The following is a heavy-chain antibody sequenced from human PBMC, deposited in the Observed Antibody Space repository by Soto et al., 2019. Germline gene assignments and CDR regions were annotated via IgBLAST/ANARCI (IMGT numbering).Heavy chain of an antibody. D-gene: IGHD6-19*01. V-gene: IGHV1-18*04. CDR1: GYTFTSYG. CDR2: ISAYNGNT. Sequence: QVQLVQSGAEVKKPGASVKVSCKASGYTFTSYGISWVRQAPGQGLEWMGWISAYNGNTNYAQKLQGRVTMTTNTPTSNAYMERRSLRFNDTAVYYCARDWEPGLALAGFPIFDYWGKGTLVTV. J-gene: IGHJ4*02. CDR3: ARDWEPGLALAGFPIFDY.